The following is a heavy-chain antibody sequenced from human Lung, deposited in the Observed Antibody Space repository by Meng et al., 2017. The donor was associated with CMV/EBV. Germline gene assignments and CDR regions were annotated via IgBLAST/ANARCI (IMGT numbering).Heavy chain of an antibody. CDR1: GTFSSYA. Sequence: GTFSSYAISWVRQAPGQGLEWMGEIIPILGIANYAQKFQGRVTITADKSTSTAYMELSSLRSEDTAVYYCARESRGAAAGWRWFDPWGQGTLVTVSS. V-gene: IGHV1-69*10. D-gene: IGHD6-13*01. CDR2: IIPILGIA. J-gene: IGHJ5*02. CDR3: ARESRGAAAGWRWFDP.